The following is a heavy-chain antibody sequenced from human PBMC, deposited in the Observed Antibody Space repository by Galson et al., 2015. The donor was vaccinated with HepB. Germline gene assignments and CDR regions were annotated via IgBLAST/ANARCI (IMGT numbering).Heavy chain of an antibody. D-gene: IGHD2-2*01. J-gene: IGHJ6*02. CDR1: GFTFSSYS. V-gene: IGHV3-21*01. CDR2: ISSSSSYI. CDR3: ARDLPYLVVPAAMEPYYYGMDV. Sequence: SLRLSCAASGFTFSSYSMNWVRQAPGKGLEWVSSISSSSSYIYYADSVKGRFTISRDNAKNSLYLQMNSLRAEDTAVYYCARDLPYLVVPAAMEPYYYGMDVWGQGTTVTVSS.